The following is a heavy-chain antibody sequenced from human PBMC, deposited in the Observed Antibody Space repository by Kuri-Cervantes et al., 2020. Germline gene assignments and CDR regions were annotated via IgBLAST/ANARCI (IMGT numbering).Heavy chain of an antibody. Sequence: SETLSLTCTVSGGSISSYYWSWIRQPAGKGLEWIGRIYTSGSTNYNPSLKSRVTISVDTSKNQFSLKLSSVTAADTAAYYCARISSSWYLYYGMDVWGQGTTVTVSS. J-gene: IGHJ6*02. V-gene: IGHV4-4*07. CDR1: GGSISSYY. D-gene: IGHD6-13*01. CDR2: IYTSGST. CDR3: ARISSSWYLYYGMDV.